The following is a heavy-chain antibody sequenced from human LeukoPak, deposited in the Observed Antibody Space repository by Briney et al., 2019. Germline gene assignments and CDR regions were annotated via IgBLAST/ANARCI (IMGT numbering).Heavy chain of an antibody. Sequence: GGSLRLSCAASGFSFRSFAMHWVRQAPGKGLDWVAIIWYDGTNKYYADSVKGRFTISRDNSKNTLFLQMSSLRVEDTAVYYCVKGYCSSTSCYGYYYYGMDVWGKGTTVTVSS. CDR3: VKGYCSSTSCYGYYYYGMDV. D-gene: IGHD2-2*01. V-gene: IGHV3-33*03. CDR1: GFSFRSFA. CDR2: IWYDGTNK. J-gene: IGHJ6*04.